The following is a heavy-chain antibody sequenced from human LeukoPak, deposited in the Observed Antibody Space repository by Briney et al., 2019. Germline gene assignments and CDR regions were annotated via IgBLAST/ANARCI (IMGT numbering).Heavy chain of an antibody. CDR3: ARGVVATITSTLDY. Sequence: LETLSLTCTVSGGSISSSSYYWGWIRQPPGKGLEWIGSIYYSGSTYYNPSLKSRVTISVDTSKNQFSLKLSSVTAADTAVYYCARGVVATITSTLDYWGQGTLVTVSS. D-gene: IGHD5-12*01. J-gene: IGHJ4*02. CDR1: GGSISSSSYY. CDR2: IYYSGST. V-gene: IGHV4-39*07.